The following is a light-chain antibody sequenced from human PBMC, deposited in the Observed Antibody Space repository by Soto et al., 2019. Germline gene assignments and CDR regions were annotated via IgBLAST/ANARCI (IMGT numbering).Light chain of an antibody. CDR2: AAS. CDR1: QGISDY. V-gene: IGKV1-39*01. Sequence: DIQMTQSPFSLSASLGDRVTITCRASQGISDYLNWYQQKPGKGPKLLIFAASRLQVGVPSRFSGSGSGTDFTLTISSLQPEDFATYCCQQSHSAPFTFGHGTTVDIK. J-gene: IGKJ3*01. CDR3: QQSHSAPFT.